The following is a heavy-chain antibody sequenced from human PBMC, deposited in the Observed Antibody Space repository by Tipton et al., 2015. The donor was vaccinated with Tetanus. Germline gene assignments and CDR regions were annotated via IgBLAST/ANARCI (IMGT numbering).Heavy chain of an antibody. V-gene: IGHV1-2*06. J-gene: IGHJ4*02. Sequence: QLVQSGAEVKKPGASVKVSCKASGYTFTDYFIHWVRQSPGQGLEWMGRINPNIGGTEYAQKFQGRVTMTRDMSITTAYMELSSLRSDDTAVYYCARFYCRGGSCYSDYWGQGTLVTVSS. CDR1: GYTFTDYF. D-gene: IGHD2-15*01. CDR3: ARFYCRGGSCYSDY. CDR2: INPNIGGT.